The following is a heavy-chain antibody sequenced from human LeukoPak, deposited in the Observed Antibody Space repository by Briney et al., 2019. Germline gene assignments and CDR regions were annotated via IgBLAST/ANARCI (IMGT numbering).Heavy chain of an antibody. CDR1: GFTFSSYG. CDR2: IWYDGSNN. J-gene: IGHJ4*02. V-gene: IGHV3-33*01. D-gene: IGHD3-22*01. Sequence: GGSLRLSCAASGFTFSSYGMHWVRQAPGKGLEWVAVIWYDGSNNYYADYVNGRFTISRDNSKNTLYMQMNSLRAEDTAVYYCARALPDYYDSSGYDPAVYWGQGTLVTVSS. CDR3: ARALPDYYDSSGYDPAVY.